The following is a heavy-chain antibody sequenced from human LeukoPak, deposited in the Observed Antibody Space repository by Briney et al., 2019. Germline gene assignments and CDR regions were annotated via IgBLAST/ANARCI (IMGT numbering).Heavy chain of an antibody. J-gene: IGHJ4*02. Sequence: SETLSLTCTVSGGSISSYYWSWIRRPPGKGLEWIGYIYYSGSTSYNPSLKSRVTISVDTSKNQFSLKLSSVTAADTAVYYCVRRRCSGGSCLPYYFDYWGQGTLVTVSS. CDR3: VRRRCSGGSCLPYYFDY. CDR2: IYYSGST. V-gene: IGHV4-59*08. CDR1: GGSISSYY. D-gene: IGHD2-15*01.